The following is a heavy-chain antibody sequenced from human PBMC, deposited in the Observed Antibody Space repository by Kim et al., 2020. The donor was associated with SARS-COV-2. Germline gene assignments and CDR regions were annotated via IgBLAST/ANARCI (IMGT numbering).Heavy chain of an antibody. CDR2: INAGNGNT. J-gene: IGHJ4*02. Sequence: ASVKVSCKASGYTFTSYATHWVRQAPGQRLEWMGWINAGNGNTKYSQKFQGRVTITRDTSASTAYMELSSLRSEDTAVYYCARGGLLWFGELGHFDYWGQGTLVTVSS. CDR1: GYTFTSYA. CDR3: ARGGLLWFGELGHFDY. D-gene: IGHD3-10*01. V-gene: IGHV1-3*01.